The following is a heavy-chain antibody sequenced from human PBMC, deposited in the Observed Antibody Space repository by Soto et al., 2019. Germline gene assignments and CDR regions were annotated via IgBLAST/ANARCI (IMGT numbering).Heavy chain of an antibody. V-gene: IGHV5-10-1*01. CDR1: GYSFTSYW. Sequence: GESLKISCKGSGYSFTSYWISWVRQMPGKVLEWMGRIDPSDSYTNYSPSFQGHVTISADKSISTAYLQWSSLKASDTAMYYCARQTTVTTHYYYGMDVWGQGXTVTVS. CDR2: IDPSDSYT. D-gene: IGHD4-4*01. CDR3: ARQTTVTTHYYYGMDV. J-gene: IGHJ6*02.